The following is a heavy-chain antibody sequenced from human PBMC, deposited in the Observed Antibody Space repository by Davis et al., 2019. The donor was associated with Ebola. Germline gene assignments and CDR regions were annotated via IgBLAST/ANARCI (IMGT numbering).Heavy chain of an antibody. CDR3: AKGGWLDD. CDR1: GFTFSEAW. J-gene: IGHJ4*02. Sequence: GESLKISCAASGFTFSEAWMSWVRQAPGKGLEWVSSITDSGGSTFYADSVKGWFTITRDNSKNTVFLQMNSLRAEDTAVYYCAKGGWLDDWGQGTLVTVSS. D-gene: IGHD6-19*01. V-gene: IGHV3-23*01. CDR2: ITDSGGST.